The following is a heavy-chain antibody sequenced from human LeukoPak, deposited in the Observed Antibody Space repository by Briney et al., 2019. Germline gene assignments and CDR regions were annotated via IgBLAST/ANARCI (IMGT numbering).Heavy chain of an antibody. CDR2: ISYDGSNK. D-gene: IGHD5-18*01. J-gene: IGHJ4*02. V-gene: IGHV3-30*18. Sequence: PGGSLRLSCAASGSTFSSYGMHWVRQAPGKGLEWVTVISYDGSNKYYADSVKGRFTISRDNSKNTLYLQMNSLRAEDTAVYYCAKGSDQLWFLFDYWGQGTLVTVSS. CDR1: GSTFSSYG. CDR3: AKGSDQLWFLFDY.